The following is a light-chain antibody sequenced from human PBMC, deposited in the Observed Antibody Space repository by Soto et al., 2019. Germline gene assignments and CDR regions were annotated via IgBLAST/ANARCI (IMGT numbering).Light chain of an antibody. J-gene: IGKJ5*01. Sequence: DIVMTQSPATLSVSPGERVTLSCRAGQSISSNLAWYQQKPGQAPRLLVYGASTRAIGIPARFSGSGSGTEFTLAISSLQSEDFAVYSCQQYYDWPITFGRGTRLEI. CDR3: QQYYDWPIT. CDR1: QSISSN. V-gene: IGKV3-15*01. CDR2: GAS.